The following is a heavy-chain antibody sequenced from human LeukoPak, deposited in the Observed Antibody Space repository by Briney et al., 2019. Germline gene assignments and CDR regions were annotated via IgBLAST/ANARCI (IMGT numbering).Heavy chain of an antibody. CDR3: ASAGWDGYQGGGYYFDY. CDR2: IYSGGST. J-gene: IGHJ4*02. V-gene: IGHV3-53*01. D-gene: IGHD5-24*01. CDR1: GFTVSSNY. Sequence: PGGSLRLSCAASGFTVSSNYMSWVRQAPGKGLQWVSVIYSGGSTYYADSVKGRFTISRDNSKNTLYLQMNSLRAEDTAVYYCASAGWDGYQGGGYYFDYSGQGTLVTVSS.